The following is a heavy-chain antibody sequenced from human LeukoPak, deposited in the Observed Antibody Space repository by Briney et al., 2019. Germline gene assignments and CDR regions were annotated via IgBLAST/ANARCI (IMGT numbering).Heavy chain of an antibody. CDR1: GITFGSYS. D-gene: IGHD2-21*01. CDR3: AIRRPTGSSRVFVVQ. Sequence: TPGGSLRLSCAAAGITFGSYSVIWVRQAPGKGLEWVSSVSSGSTYIYYADSVRGRFTISRDNAKSSLYLLMNSLRVDDTAVYYCAIRRPTGSSRVFVVQWGQGTLVTVSS. CDR2: VSSGSTYI. V-gene: IGHV3-21*06. J-gene: IGHJ4*02.